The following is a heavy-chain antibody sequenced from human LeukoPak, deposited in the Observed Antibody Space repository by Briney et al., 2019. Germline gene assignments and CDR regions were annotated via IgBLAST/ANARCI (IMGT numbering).Heavy chain of an antibody. CDR3: ARVAGSSSWYYFDY. J-gene: IGHJ4*02. Sequence: GGSLRLSCAASGFTFITYGMHWVRQAPGKGLEWVAVIWYDGSNKYYADSVKGRFTISRDNSKNTLYLQMNSLRAEDTAVYYCARVAGSSSWYYFDYWGQGTLVTVSS. CDR1: GFTFITYG. CDR2: IWYDGSNK. V-gene: IGHV3-33*01. D-gene: IGHD6-13*01.